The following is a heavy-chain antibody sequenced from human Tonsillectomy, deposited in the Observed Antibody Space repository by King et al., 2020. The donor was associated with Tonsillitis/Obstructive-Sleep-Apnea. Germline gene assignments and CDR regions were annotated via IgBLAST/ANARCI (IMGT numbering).Heavy chain of an antibody. CDR2: IRDSGNNI. CDR3: ARDHQFAFDI. CDR1: GFTFSSYP. Sequence: VQLVESGGGLVQPGGSLRLSCAASGFTFSSYPMNWVRQAPGRGREWVSNIRDSGNNIYYADSVKGGFTVSRDNAKNSLSLQMNSLRDEDTAVYYCARDHQFAFDIWGQGTVVTVSS. V-gene: IGHV3-48*02. J-gene: IGHJ3*02.